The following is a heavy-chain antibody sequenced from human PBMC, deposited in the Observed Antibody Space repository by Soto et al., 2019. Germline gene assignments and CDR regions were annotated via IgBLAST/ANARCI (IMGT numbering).Heavy chain of an antibody. J-gene: IGHJ6*02. D-gene: IGHD6-13*01. V-gene: IGHV3-33*01. CDR2: IWYDGSNK. CDR3: ARDRARYSSSWYYGMDV. CDR1: GFTFSSYG. Sequence: GGSLRLSCAASGFTFSSYGMHWVRQAPGKGLEWVAVIWYDGSNKYYADSVKGRFTISRDNSKNTLYLQMNSLRAEDTAVYYCARDRARYSSSWYYGMDVWGQGTTVTVSS.